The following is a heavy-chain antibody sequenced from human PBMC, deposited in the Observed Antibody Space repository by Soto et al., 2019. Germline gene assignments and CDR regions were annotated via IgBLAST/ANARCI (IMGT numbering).Heavy chain of an antibody. D-gene: IGHD6-19*01. CDR2: IDPGASYT. CDR3: ASQSGYSSGWKQNYYYYGMDV. J-gene: IGHJ6*02. Sequence: GESLKISCKGSGYSFTGYWISWVRQMPGKGLEWMGGIDPGASYTHYSPSFQGHVTISADKSISTAFLQWTSLKDSDPAMDHSASQSGYSSGWKQNYYYYGMDVWGQGTTVTVSS. V-gene: IGHV5-10-1*01. CDR1: GYSFTGYW.